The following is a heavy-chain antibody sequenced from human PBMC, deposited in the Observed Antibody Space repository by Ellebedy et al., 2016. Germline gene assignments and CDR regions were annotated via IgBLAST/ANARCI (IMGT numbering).Heavy chain of an antibody. Sequence: ASVKVSXXASGYTFTSYGISWVRQAPGQGLEWMGWISAYNGNTNYAQKLQGRVTMTTDTSTSTAYMELRSLRSDDTAVYYCARERDYYDSSGYYEYDYWGQGTLVTVSS. CDR3: ARERDYYDSSGYYEYDY. D-gene: IGHD3-22*01. V-gene: IGHV1-18*01. CDR2: ISAYNGNT. CDR1: GYTFTSYG. J-gene: IGHJ4*02.